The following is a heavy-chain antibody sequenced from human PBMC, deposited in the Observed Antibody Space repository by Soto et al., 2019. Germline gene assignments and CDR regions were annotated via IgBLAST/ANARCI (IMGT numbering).Heavy chain of an antibody. Sequence: WIRQPPGKGLDWIGSIYYSGSTYYNPSLKSRVTISVDTSKNQFSLKLSSVTAADTAVYYCAGVPVSSGYCSGGSCYYGWFDPWGQRTLVTVSS. CDR3: AGVPVSSGYCSGGSCYYGWFDP. CDR2: IYYSGST. D-gene: IGHD2-15*01. J-gene: IGHJ5*02. V-gene: IGHV4-39*01.